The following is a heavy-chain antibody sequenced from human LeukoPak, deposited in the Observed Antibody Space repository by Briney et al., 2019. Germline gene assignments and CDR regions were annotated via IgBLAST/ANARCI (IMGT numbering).Heavy chain of an antibody. Sequence: PGGSLRLSCAASGLTFSSYSMSWVRQAPGKGLEWVSSISSSSSYIYYADSVKGRFTISRDNAKNPLYLQMNSLRAEDTAVYYCARDKEWELFEYYYGMDVWGQGTTVTVSS. J-gene: IGHJ6*02. CDR3: ARDKEWELFEYYYGMDV. V-gene: IGHV3-21*01. CDR2: ISSSSSYI. CDR1: GLTFSSYS. D-gene: IGHD1-26*01.